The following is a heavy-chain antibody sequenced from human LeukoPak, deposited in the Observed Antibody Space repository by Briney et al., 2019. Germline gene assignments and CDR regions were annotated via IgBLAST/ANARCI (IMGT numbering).Heavy chain of an antibody. Sequence: GEPLKISCKVSGYNFNNYWIAWVRQMPGRGLEWMGIIYPGDSDARYSPPFQGQVTITVDTSIRTTYQQWSSLEAADSAVYFCARSRYDYIWGSDKFFDYWGQGTLVTVSP. CDR2: IYPGDSDA. D-gene: IGHD3-16*01. V-gene: IGHV5-51*01. CDR1: GYNFNNYW. CDR3: ARSRYDYIWGSDKFFDY. J-gene: IGHJ4*02.